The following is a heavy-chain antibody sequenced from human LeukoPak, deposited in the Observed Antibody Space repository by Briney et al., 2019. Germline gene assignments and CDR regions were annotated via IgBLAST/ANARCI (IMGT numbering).Heavy chain of an antibody. D-gene: IGHD3-22*01. V-gene: IGHV3-53*01. J-gene: IGHJ4*02. CDR1: GFTVSSNY. CDR3: AREVRGNYYDSSGYYDY. CDR2: IYSGGST. Sequence: GGSLRLSCAASGFTVSSNYMSWVREAPGKGLERVSVIYSGGSTYYADSVKGRFTISRDNSKNTLYLQMNSLRAEDTAVYYCAREVRGNYYDSSGYYDYWGQGTLVTVSS.